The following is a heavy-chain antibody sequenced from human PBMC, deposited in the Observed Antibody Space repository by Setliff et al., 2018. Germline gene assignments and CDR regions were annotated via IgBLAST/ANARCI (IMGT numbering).Heavy chain of an antibody. CDR2: ISTSGTYI. J-gene: IGHJ6*02. V-gene: IGHV3-21*01. CDR3: AMILPYHGIDV. CDR1: GFTFSSYS. Sequence: GGSLRLSCSASGFTFSSYSMNWVRQAPGKGPEWVSSISTSGTYIYYADSVKGRFTISRDNAKNSLYLQMNSLRAEDTAVYYCAMILPYHGIDVWGQGTTVTVSS. D-gene: IGHD2-15*01.